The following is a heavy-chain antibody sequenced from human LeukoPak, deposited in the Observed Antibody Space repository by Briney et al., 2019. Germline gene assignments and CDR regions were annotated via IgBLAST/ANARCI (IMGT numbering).Heavy chain of an antibody. CDR3: AKPLRVSSWYRSPLDY. CDR2: ISGTGGTT. CDR1: GFTFSSNA. Sequence: GGSLRLSCAASGFTFSSNAMCWVRQAPGKGLEWVSLISGTGGTTYYADSVKGRFTISRDNSKNTLYLQMNSLRAEDTAVYYCAKPLRVSSWYRSPLDYWGQGTLVTVSS. D-gene: IGHD6-13*01. J-gene: IGHJ4*02. V-gene: IGHV3-23*01.